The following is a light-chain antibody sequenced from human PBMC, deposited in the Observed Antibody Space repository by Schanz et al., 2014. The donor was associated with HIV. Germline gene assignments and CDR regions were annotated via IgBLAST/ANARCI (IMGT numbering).Light chain of an antibody. V-gene: IGKV3-20*01. CDR2: ATS. CDR1: QSVGGSQ. J-gene: IGKJ4*01. Sequence: EIVLTQSPDTLSLSPGERATLSCRASQSVGGSQLAWFQHKRGQAPRLLIYATSFRAAGIPDRFSGSGSETDFTLTISRLATEDFAVYYCQHYGDSRGTFGGGTEVDIK. CDR3: QHYGDSRGT.